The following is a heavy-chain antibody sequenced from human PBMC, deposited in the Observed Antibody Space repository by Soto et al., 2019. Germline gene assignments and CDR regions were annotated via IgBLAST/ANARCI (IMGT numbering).Heavy chain of an antibody. CDR3: AKAISFYDFWSANY. CDR2: ITGSGGST. D-gene: IGHD3-3*01. V-gene: IGHV3-23*01. CDR1: GFTFSIYA. Sequence: PGGSLRLSCAASGFTFSIYAMSWVRHAPGKGLDWVSSITGSGGSTYYADSVKGRFTISRDNSKNTLSLHMNSLRADDTAIYYCAKAISFYDFWSANYWGQGTMVTVSS. J-gene: IGHJ4*02.